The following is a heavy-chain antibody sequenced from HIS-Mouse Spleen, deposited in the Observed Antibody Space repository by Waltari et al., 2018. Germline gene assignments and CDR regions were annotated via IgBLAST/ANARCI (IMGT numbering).Heavy chain of an antibody. V-gene: IGHV4-39*07. J-gene: IGHJ2*01. CDR3: AREIPYSSSWYDWYFDL. CDR1: GGSISSSSYY. CDR2: IYYSGST. Sequence: QLQLQESGPGLVKPSETLSLTCTVSGGSISSSSYYWGWIRQPPGKGLGGIGSIYYSGSTNYHPSLQRRVTISVDTSTNQFSLKRSSVNSAGTAGYYCAREIPYSSSWYDWYFDLWGRGTLVTVSS. D-gene: IGHD6-13*01.